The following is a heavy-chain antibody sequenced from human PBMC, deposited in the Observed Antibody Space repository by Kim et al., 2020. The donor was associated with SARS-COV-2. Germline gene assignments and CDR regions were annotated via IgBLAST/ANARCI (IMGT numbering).Heavy chain of an antibody. D-gene: IGHD3-3*01. CDR3: ARDSDFWTFDI. J-gene: IGHJ3*02. V-gene: IGHV3-21*01. Sequence: GGSLRLSCAASGFTFSSYSMNWVRQAPGKGLEWVSSISSSSSYIYYADSVKGRFTISRDNAKNSLYLQMNSLRAEDTAVYYCARDSDFWTFDIWGQGTMVTVSS. CDR2: ISSSSSYI. CDR1: GFTFSSYS.